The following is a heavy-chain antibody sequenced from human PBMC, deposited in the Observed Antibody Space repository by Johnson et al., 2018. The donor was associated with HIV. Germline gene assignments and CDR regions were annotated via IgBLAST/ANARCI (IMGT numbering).Heavy chain of an antibody. CDR1: GFTFDDYA. J-gene: IGHJ3*02. V-gene: IGHV3-43D*03. CDR3: AKEKYSSSWLDAFDI. D-gene: IGHD6-13*01. CDR2: ISWDGGST. Sequence: QLVESGGVVVQPGGSLRLSCAASGFTFDDYAMHWVRQAPGKGLEWVSLISWDGGSTYYADSVKGRFTISRDNSKNSLYLQMNSLRAEDTALYYCAKEKYSSSWLDAFDIWVQGTMVTVS.